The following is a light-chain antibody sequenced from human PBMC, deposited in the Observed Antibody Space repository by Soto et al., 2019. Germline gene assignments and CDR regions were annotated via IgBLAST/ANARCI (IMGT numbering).Light chain of an antibody. CDR3: QQYGSSGT. CDR2: GAS. J-gene: IGKJ1*01. V-gene: IGKV3-20*01. CDR1: QSFSSSY. Sequence: EIVLTQSPGTLSLSPGERATLSGRASQSFSSSYLAWYQQKPGQAPRLLIYGASSRATGIPDRFSGSGSGTDFTLSISRLEPEDFAVYYCQQYGSSGTFGQGTKVDI.